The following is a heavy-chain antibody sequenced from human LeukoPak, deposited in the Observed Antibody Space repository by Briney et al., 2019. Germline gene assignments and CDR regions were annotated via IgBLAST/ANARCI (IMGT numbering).Heavy chain of an antibody. CDR1: GFTFSSYA. Sequence: EPGGSLRLSCAASGFTFSSYAMSWVRQAPGKGLEWVSAISDSGGSTYYADSVKGRFTISRDNSKNTLYLQMNSLRAEDTAVYYCAKGYCSSTSCYRSFDYWGQGTLVTVSS. CDR3: AKGYCSSTSCYRSFDY. J-gene: IGHJ4*02. V-gene: IGHV3-23*01. CDR2: ISDSGGST. D-gene: IGHD2-2*01.